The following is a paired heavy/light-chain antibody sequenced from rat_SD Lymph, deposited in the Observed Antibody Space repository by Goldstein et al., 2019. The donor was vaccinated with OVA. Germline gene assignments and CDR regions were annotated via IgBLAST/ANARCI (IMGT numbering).Light chain of an antibody. Sequence: DTILTQSPALAVSPGERVSISCRASEGVNSFLHWYQQKPGQQPKLLIYKASNLASGVPARFSGSGSGTDFTLTIDPVEADDTATYFCQQSWNDPRTFGGGTKLELK. J-gene: IGKJ1*01. CDR1: EGVNSF. CDR2: KAS. V-gene: IGKV3S11*01. CDR3: QQSWNDPRT.
Heavy chain of an antibody. D-gene: IGHD1-2*01. V-gene: IGHV11-2*01. Sequence: EVKLVESGGGLLRPGGSLKLSCVASGFTFSYYWMYWVRQAPGRGLEWIGEIAHDGTETNYAPSIKDRFTISRDNARNTLYLQMSTVRSEDTATYFCTPSAPIARASISWFAYWGQGTLVTVSS. J-gene: IGHJ3*01. CDR1: GFTFSYYW. CDR2: IAHDGTET. CDR3: TPSAPIARASISWFAY.